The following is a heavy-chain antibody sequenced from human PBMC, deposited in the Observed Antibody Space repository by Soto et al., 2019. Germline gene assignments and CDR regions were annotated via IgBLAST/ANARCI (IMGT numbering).Heavy chain of an antibody. D-gene: IGHD6-19*01. CDR2: ISGSGGST. Sequence: PGGSLRLSCAASGFTFSSYAMSWVRQAPGKGLEWVSAISGSGGSTYYADSVKGRFTISRDNSKNTLYLQMNSLRAEDTAVYYCAKVQSPAGPIYYYYYGMDVWGQGTTVTVSS. J-gene: IGHJ6*02. CDR1: GFTFSSYA. V-gene: IGHV3-23*01. CDR3: AKVQSPAGPIYYYYYGMDV.